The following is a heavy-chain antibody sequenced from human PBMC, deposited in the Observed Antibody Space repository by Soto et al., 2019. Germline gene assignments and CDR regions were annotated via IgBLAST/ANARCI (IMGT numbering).Heavy chain of an antibody. D-gene: IGHD1-1*01. J-gene: IGHJ3*02. V-gene: IGHV4-34*01. CDR2: MSHSGGT. CDR1: GGFVSSGSYY. Sequence: QVQLQQWGAGLLKPSETLSLTCAVYGGFVSSGSYYWSWIRQPPGKGLEWIGEMSHSGGTHFNPSLKSRVTISVDTSKNQFSIKMSSVPASASALYYCARVERGTATTVVDAFDIWGPGTMVTVSS. CDR3: ARVERGTATTVVDAFDI.